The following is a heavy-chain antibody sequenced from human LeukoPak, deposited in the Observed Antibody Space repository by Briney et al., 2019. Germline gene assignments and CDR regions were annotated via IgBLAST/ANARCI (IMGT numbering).Heavy chain of an antibody. D-gene: IGHD3-3*01. Sequence: GGSLRLSCAASGFAFRSYAMHWVRQAPGKGLEWLAVVSAHGLDKFYADSVKGRFTISRDNSKNTLYLQMNSLRAEDTAVYYCAKDLGVTIFLWAFDIWGQGTMVTVSS. J-gene: IGHJ3*02. CDR3: AKDLGVTIFLWAFDI. CDR2: VSAHGLDK. V-gene: IGHV3-30*04. CDR1: GFAFRSYA.